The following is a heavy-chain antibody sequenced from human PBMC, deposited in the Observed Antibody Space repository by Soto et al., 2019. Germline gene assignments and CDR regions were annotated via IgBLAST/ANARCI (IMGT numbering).Heavy chain of an antibody. CDR2: INHSGST. D-gene: IGHD1-7*01. J-gene: IGHJ4*02. CDR3: ARVGTGSETGTTIYRY. CDR1: GGSFSGYY. V-gene: IGHV4-34*01. Sequence: SETLSLTCAVYGGSFSGYYWSWIRQPPGKGLEWIGEINHSGSTNYNPSLKSRVTISVDTSKNQFSLKLSSVTAADTAVYYCARVGTGSETGTTIYRYWGQGTLVIVSS.